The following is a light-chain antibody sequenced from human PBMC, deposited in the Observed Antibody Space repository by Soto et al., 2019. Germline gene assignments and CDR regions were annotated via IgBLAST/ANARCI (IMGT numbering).Light chain of an antibody. J-gene: IGKJ1*01. V-gene: IGKV2-24*01. CDR3: MQFAHLPRT. CDR2: QIY. Sequence: DVVLTQTPLSSPVTLGQPASISCRSSQSLVYSDGNTYLSWLQQRPGQPPRLLIYQIYNRFSGVPDRFSGSGAATDFTLKISRVEAEDVGVYYCMQFAHLPRTFGQGTKLEI. CDR1: QSLVYSDGNTY.